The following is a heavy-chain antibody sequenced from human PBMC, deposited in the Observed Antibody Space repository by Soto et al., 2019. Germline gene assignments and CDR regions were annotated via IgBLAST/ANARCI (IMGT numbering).Heavy chain of an antibody. CDR1: GSSISSGSYY. CDR2: IYHSGST. J-gene: IGHJ4*02. D-gene: IGHD6-13*01. CDR3: ARFGEVSRYSSSWYYYFDY. Sequence: SETLSLTCTVSGSSISSGSYYWSWIRQHPGKGLEWIGYIYHSGSTYYNPSLKSRATISLDTSKNQFSLKLSSVTAADTAVYYCARFGEVSRYSSSWYYYFDYWGQGTLVTVSS. V-gene: IGHV4-31*03.